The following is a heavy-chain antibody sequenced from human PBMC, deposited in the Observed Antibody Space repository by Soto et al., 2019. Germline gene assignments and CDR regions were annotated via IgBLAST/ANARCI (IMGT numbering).Heavy chain of an antibody. D-gene: IGHD5-12*01. V-gene: IGHV3-23*01. J-gene: IGHJ4*02. CDR3: ARDVGGSNAMFDS. CDR1: GFTFSSYA. Sequence: EVQLSESGGGLVQPGGSLRLSCAASGFTFSSYAMAWVRQAPGEGLQWVSTIRADGSATHYEDSVKGRFTISRDNSKSTMYLQTNTLRAEETALYYCARDVGGSNAMFDSWGQGTVVTVSS. CDR2: IRADGSAT.